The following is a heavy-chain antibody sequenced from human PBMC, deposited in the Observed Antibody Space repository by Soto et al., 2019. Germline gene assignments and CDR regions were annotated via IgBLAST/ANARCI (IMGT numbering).Heavy chain of an antibody. Sequence: EVQLVESGGGLVKPGGSLRLSCAASGFTFSSYWMHWVRQAPGKGLVWVSRINSDGSSTSYADSVKGRFTISRDTAKNTLYLQMNGLRVDDTDVYDCARAGTTRGDYWGQGPLVTV. J-gene: IGHJ4*02. CDR2: INSDGSST. D-gene: IGHD4-17*01. V-gene: IGHV3-74*01. CDR3: ARAGTTRGDY. CDR1: GFTFSSYW.